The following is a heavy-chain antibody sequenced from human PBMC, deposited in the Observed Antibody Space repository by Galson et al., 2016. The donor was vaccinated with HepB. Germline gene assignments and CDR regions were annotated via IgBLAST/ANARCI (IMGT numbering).Heavy chain of an antibody. CDR3: AHRRGPAAGTFDN. Sequence: PALVKPTQTLTLTCTVSGFSLNTGAVGVGWIRQPPGKALEWLALVYWDGDTRYNPSLRSRLNITKDTSKSQVSLTVTDMDPMDTGTYYCAHRRGPAAGTFDNWRQGTVVTVSS. J-gene: IGHJ4*02. V-gene: IGHV2-5*02. CDR1: GFSLNTGAVG. D-gene: IGHD6-13*01. CDR2: VYWDGDT.